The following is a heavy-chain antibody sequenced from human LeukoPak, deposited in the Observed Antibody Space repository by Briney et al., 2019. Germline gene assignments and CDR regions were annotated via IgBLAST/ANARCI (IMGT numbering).Heavy chain of an antibody. D-gene: IGHD1-1*01. J-gene: IGHJ4*02. V-gene: IGHV3-23*01. CDR1: RFTFNSYA. Sequence: GGSLRLSCAASRFTFNSYAMSWVRQAPGKGLEWVSGISGSGGSTYYADSVKGRFTISRDNSRNTLYLQMNSLRAEDTAVYYCARITTGTIDYWGQGTLVTVSS. CDR3: ARITTGTIDY. CDR2: ISGSGGST.